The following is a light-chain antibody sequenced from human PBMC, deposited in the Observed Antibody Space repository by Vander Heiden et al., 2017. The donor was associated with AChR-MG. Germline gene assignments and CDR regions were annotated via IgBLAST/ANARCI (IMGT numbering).Light chain of an antibody. Sequence: EIVLTQSPDTLSLSPGERATLSCRASQSVSSSYLAWYQQKPGQAPRLLIYGASSRATGIPDRCSGSGSGTDFTLTISRLEPEDFAVYYCQQYGRSPPVTFGQGTKLEIK. CDR3: QQYGRSPPVT. CDR1: QSVSSSY. J-gene: IGKJ2*01. V-gene: IGKV3-20*01. CDR2: GAS.